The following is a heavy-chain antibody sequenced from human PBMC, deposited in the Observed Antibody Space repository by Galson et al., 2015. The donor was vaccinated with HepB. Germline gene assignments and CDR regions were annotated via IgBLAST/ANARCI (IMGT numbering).Heavy chain of an antibody. J-gene: IGHJ5*02. Sequence: SETLSLTCAVYGGSFSGYYWSWIRQPPGKGLEWIGEINHSGSTNYNPSLKSRVTISVDTSKNQFSLKLSSVTAADTAVYYCARKLARGYSYGYQGWFDPWGQGTLVTVSS. CDR1: GGSFSGYY. CDR2: INHSGST. D-gene: IGHD5-18*01. V-gene: IGHV4-34*01. CDR3: ARKLARGYSYGYQGWFDP.